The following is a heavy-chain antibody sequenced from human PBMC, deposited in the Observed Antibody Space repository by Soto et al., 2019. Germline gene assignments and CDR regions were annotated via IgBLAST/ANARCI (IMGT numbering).Heavy chain of an antibody. CDR2: ISGSGIST. CDR3: AKEEGYSSGWTPFDY. CDR1: GFTFSNYA. Sequence: EVQLLESGGGLVQPGGSLRLSCTASGFTFSNYAMSWVRQAPGKGLEWVSAISGSGISTYYADSVKGRFTISRDNSKNTLYLQMNSLSAEDTAVYYCAKEEGYSSGWTPFDYWGQGTLVTVSS. V-gene: IGHV3-23*01. J-gene: IGHJ4*02. D-gene: IGHD6-19*01.